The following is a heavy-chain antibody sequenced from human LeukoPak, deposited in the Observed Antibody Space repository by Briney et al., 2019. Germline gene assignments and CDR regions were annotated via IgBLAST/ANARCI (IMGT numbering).Heavy chain of an antibody. CDR1: GYTFTSYG. D-gene: IGHD2-2*02. CDR2: ISAYNGNT. J-gene: IGHJ4*02. V-gene: IGHV1-18*01. CDR3: ARTYTARYYFDY. Sequence: ASVKVSCKASGYTFTSYGISWVRQAPGQGLEWMGWISAYNGNTNYAQKLQGRVTMTTDTSTSTAYMELRRLRSDDTAVYYCARTYTARYYFDYWGQGTLVSVSS.